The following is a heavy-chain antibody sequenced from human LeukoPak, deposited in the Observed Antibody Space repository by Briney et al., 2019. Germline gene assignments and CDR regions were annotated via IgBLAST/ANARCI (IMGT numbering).Heavy chain of an antibody. J-gene: IGHJ4*02. CDR3: AKLTGSYPIDY. D-gene: IGHD3-10*01. V-gene: IGHV3-30*18. CDR1: GFTFSSYG. CDR2: ISYDGSNK. Sequence: PGRSLRLSCAASGFTFSSYGMHWVRQAPGKGLEWVAVISYDGSNKYYADSVKGRFTISRDNSKNTLYLQMNSLRAEDTAVYYCAKLTGSYPIDYWGRGTLVTVSS.